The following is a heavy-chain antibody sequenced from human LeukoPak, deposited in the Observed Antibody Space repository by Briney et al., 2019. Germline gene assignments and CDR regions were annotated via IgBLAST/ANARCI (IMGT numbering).Heavy chain of an antibody. Sequence: ASVKVSCKASGYTFNSYDINWVRQATGQGLEWMGWMNPNSGNTGYAQKFQGRVTMTRNTSISTAYMELSSLRSEDTAVYYCARVAKRSLDYYGSGTDAFDIWGQGTMVTVSS. D-gene: IGHD3-10*01. CDR3: ARVAKRSLDYYGSGTDAFDI. CDR1: GYTFNSYD. V-gene: IGHV1-8*01. CDR2: MNPNSGNT. J-gene: IGHJ3*02.